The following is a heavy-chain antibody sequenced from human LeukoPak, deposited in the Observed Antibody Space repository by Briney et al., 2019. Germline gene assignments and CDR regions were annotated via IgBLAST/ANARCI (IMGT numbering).Heavy chain of an antibody. CDR2: IYYSGST. J-gene: IGHJ4*02. Sequence: PSETLSLTCTVSGGSISSYYWSWIRQPPGKGLEWIGYIYYSGSTNYNPSLKSRVTISVETSKNQFSLKLSSVTATNTAVYYCARVHTAMASLYFDYWGQGTLVTVSS. CDR1: GGSISSYY. D-gene: IGHD5-18*01. V-gene: IGHV4-59*01. CDR3: ARVHTAMASLYFDY.